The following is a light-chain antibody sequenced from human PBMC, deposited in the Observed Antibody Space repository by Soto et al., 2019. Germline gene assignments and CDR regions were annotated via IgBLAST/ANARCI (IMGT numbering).Light chain of an antibody. CDR1: GSDVGNYNY. V-gene: IGLV2-8*01. J-gene: IGLJ3*02. CDR2: EVS. CDR3: SSYAGSNCLA. Sequence: QSALTQPPSASGSPGQSVTISCTGTGSDVGNYNYVSWYQQHPGKAPKLMIYEVSKRPSGVPDRFSGSKSGNTASLTVSGLQAEDEADYYCSSYAGSNCLAFGGGTKVTVL.